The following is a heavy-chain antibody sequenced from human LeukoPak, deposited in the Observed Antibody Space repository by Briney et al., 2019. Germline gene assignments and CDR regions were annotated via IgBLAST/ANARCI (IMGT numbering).Heavy chain of an antibody. Sequence: PGGSLRLSCAASGLTFSSYWMSWVRQAPGKGLEWVANIKQDGSEKYYVDSVKGRFTISRDNAKNSLYLQMNSLRAEDTAVYYCARYDYGSGSYDYWGQGTLVTVSS. CDR3: ARYDYGSGSYDY. CDR1: GLTFSSYW. D-gene: IGHD3-10*01. J-gene: IGHJ4*02. CDR2: IKQDGSEK. V-gene: IGHV3-7*03.